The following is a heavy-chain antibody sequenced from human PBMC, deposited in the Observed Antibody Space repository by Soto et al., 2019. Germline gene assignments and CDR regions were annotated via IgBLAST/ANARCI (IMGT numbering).Heavy chain of an antibody. J-gene: IGHJ6*02. CDR1: GFTFDDYT. CDR2: ISWDGGST. CDR3: AKEKYSSYGMDV. D-gene: IGHD6-19*01. V-gene: IGHV3-43*01. Sequence: EVQLVESGGVVVQPGGSLRLSCAASGFTFDDYTMHWVRQAPGKGLERVSLISWDGGSTYYADSVKGRFTISRENSKKSLYLQMNSLRTEDTALYYCAKEKYSSYGMDVWGQGTTVTVSS.